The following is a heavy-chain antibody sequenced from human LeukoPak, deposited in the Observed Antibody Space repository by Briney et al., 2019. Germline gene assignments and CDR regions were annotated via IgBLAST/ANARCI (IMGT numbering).Heavy chain of an antibody. V-gene: IGHV1-2*02. J-gene: IGHJ4*02. CDR1: GGTFSSYA. CDR3: ASFRYNVY. D-gene: IGHD1-1*01. CDR2: INPNSGGT. Sequence: ASVKVSCKASGGTFSSYAISWVRQAPGQGLEWMGWINPNSGGTNYAQKFQGRVTMTRDTSISTAYMELSRLRSDDTAVYYCASFRYNVYWGQGTLVTVSS.